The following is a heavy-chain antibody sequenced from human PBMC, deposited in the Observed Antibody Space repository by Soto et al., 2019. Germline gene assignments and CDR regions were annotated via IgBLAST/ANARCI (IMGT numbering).Heavy chain of an antibody. J-gene: IGHJ4*02. Sequence: GGSLRLSCAASGFTFSNYVMSWVRQAPGKGLEWVSSISGSGDNTYYADSVKGRFTISRDNSKNTLFLQMNSLRAEDTAVYYCAKVADIVVVPAALFDYWGQGTLVTVSS. V-gene: IGHV3-23*01. CDR1: GFTFSNYV. CDR3: AKVADIVVVPAALFDY. D-gene: IGHD2-2*01. CDR2: ISGSGDNT.